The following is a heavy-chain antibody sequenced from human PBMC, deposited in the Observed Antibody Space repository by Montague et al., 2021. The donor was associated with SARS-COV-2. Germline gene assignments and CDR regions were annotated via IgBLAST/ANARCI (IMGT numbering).Heavy chain of an antibody. J-gene: IGHJ3*02. CDR1: GGSFNGYY. CDR2: ISDIGNT. D-gene: IGHD2-15*01. Sequence: SETLSLTCAVYGGSFNGYYWNWIRQPPGKGLEWIGEISDIGNTTYNPSLESRLTTSVDRSKNQFSLRLTSVTAAGTAVYYCVRERECSGGSCYGPDDDAFDIWGQGTMVTVSS. V-gene: IGHV4-34*01. CDR3: VRERECSGGSCYGPDDDAFDI.